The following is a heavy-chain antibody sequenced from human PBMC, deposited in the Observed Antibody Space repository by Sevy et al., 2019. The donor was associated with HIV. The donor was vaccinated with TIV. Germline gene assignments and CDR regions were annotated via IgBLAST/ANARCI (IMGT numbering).Heavy chain of an antibody. Sequence: GGSLRLSCAASGFDFSDYYMNWIRQTPGKGLEWISYISVSSSAKYYTDSVKGRFAISRDNARNSRYLQRNSLRVEDTAVYFCVGRRYSPAYSWSYHFDYWGQGALVTVSS. CDR2: ISVSSSAK. J-gene: IGHJ4*02. CDR1: GFDFSDYY. V-gene: IGHV3-11*01. D-gene: IGHD3-16*01. CDR3: VGRRYSPAYSWSYHFDY.